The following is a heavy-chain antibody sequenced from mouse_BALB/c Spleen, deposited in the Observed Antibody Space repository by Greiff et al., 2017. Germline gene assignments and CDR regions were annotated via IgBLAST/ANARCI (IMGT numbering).Heavy chain of an antibody. CDR3: TIGFLDYYAMDY. D-gene: IGHD2-10*02. Sequence: QVQLQQSGAELVKPGASVKLSCKASGYTFTSYYMYWVKQRPGQGLEWIGEINPSNGGTNFNEKFKSKATLTVDKSSSTAYMQLSSLTSEDSAVYYCTIGFLDYYAMDYWGQGTSVTVSS. J-gene: IGHJ4*01. V-gene: IGHV1S16*01. CDR2: INPSNGGT. CDR1: GYTFTSYY.